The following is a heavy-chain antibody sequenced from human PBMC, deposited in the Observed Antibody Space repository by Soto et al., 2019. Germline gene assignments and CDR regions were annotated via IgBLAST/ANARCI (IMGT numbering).Heavy chain of an antibody. CDR2: ISGSGGST. D-gene: IGHD6-13*01. CDR3: AKCEGSSSWGSSGAFDI. Sequence: GGSLRLSCAASGFTFSSYAMSWVRQAPGKGLEWVSAISGSGGSTYYADSVKGRFTISRDNSKNTLYLQMNSLRAEDTAVYYCAKCEGSSSWGSSGAFDIWGQGTMVTVSS. V-gene: IGHV3-23*01. CDR1: GFTFSSYA. J-gene: IGHJ3*02.